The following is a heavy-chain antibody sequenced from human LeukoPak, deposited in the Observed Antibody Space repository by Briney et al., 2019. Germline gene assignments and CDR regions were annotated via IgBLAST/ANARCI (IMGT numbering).Heavy chain of an antibody. Sequence: GGSLRLSCAASGFTFSGSAMHWVRQASGKGLEWVGRIRSKANSYATAYAAPVKGRFTISRDDSKNTAYLQMNSLKTEDTAVYYCTRQDERLARDYWGQGTLVTVSS. V-gene: IGHV3-73*01. CDR3: TRQDERLARDY. J-gene: IGHJ4*02. CDR1: GFTFSGSA. CDR2: IRSKANSYAT. D-gene: IGHD6-25*01.